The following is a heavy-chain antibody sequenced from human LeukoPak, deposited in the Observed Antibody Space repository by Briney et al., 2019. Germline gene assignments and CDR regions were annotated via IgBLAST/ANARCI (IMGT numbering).Heavy chain of an antibody. V-gene: IGHV4-34*01. CDR2: INHSGST. D-gene: IGHD2-15*01. CDR1: GGSFSGYY. CDR3: ARRVCRGGSCYSEYFPH. Sequence: SETLSLTCAFYGGSFSGYYWSWIRQPRWRGLEGVGEINHSGSTNYNPSLKSRVTISVDTSKNQFSLKLSSVTAAHTAVYYCARRVCRGGSCYSEYFPHWGQGTLVTVSS. J-gene: IGHJ1*01.